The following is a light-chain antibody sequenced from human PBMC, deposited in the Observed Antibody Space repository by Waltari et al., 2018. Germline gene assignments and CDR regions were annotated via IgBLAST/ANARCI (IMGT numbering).Light chain of an antibody. J-gene: IGKJ1*01. CDR3: QQSSNWPRT. CDR2: GAS. CDR1: QSVSSN. Sequence: EIVMTQSPATLSVSPGGRATLSCRASQSVSSNLAWYQQKPGQAPRLLIYGASTRATGIPARFSGSGSGTEFTLIISSLQSEDFAVYYCQQSSNWPRTFGQGTKVEIK. V-gene: IGKV3-15*01.